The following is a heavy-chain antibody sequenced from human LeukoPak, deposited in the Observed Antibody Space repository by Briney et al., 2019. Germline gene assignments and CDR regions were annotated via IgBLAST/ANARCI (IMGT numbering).Heavy chain of an antibody. CDR3: AKVAYCSGGSCYHFDY. Sequence: GGSLRLSCAASGFTFSSYAMSWVRQAPGKGLEWVSAISGSGGSTYYADSVRGRFTISRDNSKNTLYLQMDSLRAEDTAVYYCAKVAYCSGGSCYHFDYWGQGTLVTVSS. J-gene: IGHJ4*02. CDR2: ISGSGGST. V-gene: IGHV3-23*01. D-gene: IGHD2-15*01. CDR1: GFTFSSYA.